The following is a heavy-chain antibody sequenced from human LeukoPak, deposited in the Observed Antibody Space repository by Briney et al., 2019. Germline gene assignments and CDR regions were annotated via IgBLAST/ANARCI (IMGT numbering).Heavy chain of an antibody. J-gene: IGHJ3*02. CDR3: AREGPTEGPITIFGVGGFDI. CDR1: GFTFSSYG. D-gene: IGHD3-3*01. V-gene: IGHV3-33*01. CDR2: IWYDGSNK. Sequence: GGSLRLSCAASGFTFSSYGMHWVRQAPGKGLEWVAVIWYDGSNKYYADSVKGRFTISRDNSKNTLYLQMNSLRAEDTAVYYCAREGPTEGPITIFGVGGFDIWGQGTMVTVS.